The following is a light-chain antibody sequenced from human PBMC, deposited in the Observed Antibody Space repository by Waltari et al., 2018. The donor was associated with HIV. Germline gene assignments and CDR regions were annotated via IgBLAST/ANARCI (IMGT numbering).Light chain of an antibody. CDR1: ALPKKY. V-gene: IGLV3-10*01. J-gene: IGLJ3*02. CDR2: EDS. Sequence: SYELTQPPSVSVSPGQTARITCSGDALPKKYAYWYQQQSGQAPVLVIYEDSKRPSGVLGCFSGSRFGTMATLTISGAHVEDEADYYCYSTDSSGNDGVFGGGTKLTVL. CDR3: YSTDSSGNDGV.